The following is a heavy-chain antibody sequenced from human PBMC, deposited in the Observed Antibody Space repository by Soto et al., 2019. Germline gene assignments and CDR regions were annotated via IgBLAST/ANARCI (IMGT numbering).Heavy chain of an antibody. CDR1: GFPFTKAW. D-gene: IGHD3-22*01. CDR2: IRSKTSSETR. Sequence: EVQLVESGGSSVTPGGSLRLSCAASGFPFTKAWMTWVRQAPGKGLEWVGRIRSKTSSETREYAAPVKGRFTISRDDSKNMLYLEMNTLKIEDTRVYYCTTDGFTGIVGIWGQGTMVTVSS. CDR3: TTDGFTGIVGI. V-gene: IGHV3-15*01. J-gene: IGHJ3*02.